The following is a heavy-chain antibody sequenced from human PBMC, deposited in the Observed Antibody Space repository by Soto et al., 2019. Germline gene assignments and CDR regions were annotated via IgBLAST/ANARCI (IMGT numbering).Heavy chain of an antibody. CDR1: GFTFDDYA. CDR2: ISWNSGSI. CDR3: AKDGRWLQSGYYFDY. D-gene: IGHD5-12*01. Sequence: EVQLVESGGGLVQPGRSLRLSCAASGFTFDDYAMHWVRQAPGKGLEWVSGISWNSGSIGYADSVKGRFTISRDNAKNSLYLQMNSLRAEDTALYYCAKDGRWLQSGYYFDYWGQGTLVTVSS. J-gene: IGHJ4*02. V-gene: IGHV3-9*01.